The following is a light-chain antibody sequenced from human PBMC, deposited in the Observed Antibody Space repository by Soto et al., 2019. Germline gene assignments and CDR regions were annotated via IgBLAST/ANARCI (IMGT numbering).Light chain of an antibody. CDR3: QQYNDWPLT. J-gene: IGKJ1*01. Sequence: EIVMMQSPSTLSVSPGERVTLSCRASQSVSSNLAWYQQKPGQAPRLLLYGASTRATGIPARFSGSGSGTEFTLTISSLQSEDFEVYYCQQYNDWPLTFGQGTKVDIK. CDR2: GAS. CDR1: QSVSSN. V-gene: IGKV3-15*01.